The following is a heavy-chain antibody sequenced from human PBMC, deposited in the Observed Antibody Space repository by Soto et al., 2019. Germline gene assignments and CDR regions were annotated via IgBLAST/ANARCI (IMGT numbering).Heavy chain of an antibody. D-gene: IGHD2-2*03. V-gene: IGHV1-8*01. J-gene: IGHJ4*02. Sequence: QVKLVQSGAELKKPGASVKVSCQASGYTFTDYDINWVRQVTGQGLEWMGWMNPNTGHAGFAPKFQGRVTLTRNTSISTAYMEVSSLTSEDAAVYYCARVDLVGRDWGQGTLVTVSS. CDR3: ARVDLVGRD. CDR2: MNPNTGHA. CDR1: GYTFTDYD.